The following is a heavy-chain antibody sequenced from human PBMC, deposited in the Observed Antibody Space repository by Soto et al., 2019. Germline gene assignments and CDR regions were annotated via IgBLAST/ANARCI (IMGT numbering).Heavy chain of an antibody. Sequence: QVQLVQSGAELKKPGASVKVSCKASGYTFTGYYMHWVRQAPGQGLEWMGWINPNSGGTNYAQKFQGWVTMTRDTSISTAYMELSRLRSDDTAVYYCARAGSGYCSGGSCYRYGMDVWGQGTTVTVSS. CDR1: GYTFTGYY. CDR2: INPNSGGT. J-gene: IGHJ6*02. CDR3: ARAGSGYCSGGSCYRYGMDV. V-gene: IGHV1-2*04. D-gene: IGHD2-15*01.